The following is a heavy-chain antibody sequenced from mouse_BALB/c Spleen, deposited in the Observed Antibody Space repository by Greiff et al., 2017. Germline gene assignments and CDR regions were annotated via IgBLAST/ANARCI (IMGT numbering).Heavy chain of an antibody. D-gene: IGHD2-3*01. CDR1: GFNIKDTY. CDR3: ASDGNYFDY. J-gene: IGHJ2*01. CDR2: IDPANGNT. V-gene: IGHV14-3*02. Sequence: LVESGAELVKPGASVKLSCTASGFNIKDTYMHWVKQRPEQGLEWIGRIDPANGNTKYDPKFQGKATITADTSSNTAYLQLSSLTSEDTAVYYCASDGNYFDYWGQGTTLTVSS.